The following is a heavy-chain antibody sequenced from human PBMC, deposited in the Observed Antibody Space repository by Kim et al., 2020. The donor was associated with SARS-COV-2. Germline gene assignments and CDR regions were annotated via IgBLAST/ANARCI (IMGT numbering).Heavy chain of an antibody. D-gene: IGHD3-3*01. CDR2: INPSGGST. CDR3: ARDERGFTIFGVVISGGMDV. Sequence: ASVKVSCKASGYTFTSYYMHWVRQAPGQGLEWMGIINPSGGSTSYAQKFQGRVTMTRDTSTSTVYMELSSLRSEDTAVYYCARDERGFTIFGVVISGGMDVWGQGTTVTVSS. CDR1: GYTFTSYY. J-gene: IGHJ6*02. V-gene: IGHV1-46*01.